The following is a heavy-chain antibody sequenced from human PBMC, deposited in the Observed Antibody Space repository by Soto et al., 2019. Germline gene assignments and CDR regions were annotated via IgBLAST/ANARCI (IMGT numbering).Heavy chain of an antibody. D-gene: IGHD5-18*01. CDR1: GYTFTSYG. Sequence: ASVKVSCKASGYTFTSYGISWVRQAPGQGLEWMGWISAYNGNTNYAQKLQGRVTMTTDTSTSTAYMELRSLRSDDTAVYYCARGFWDSYGTRNYYYYGMDVWGQGTTVTVSS. J-gene: IGHJ6*02. CDR3: ARGFWDSYGTRNYYYYGMDV. V-gene: IGHV1-18*01. CDR2: ISAYNGNT.